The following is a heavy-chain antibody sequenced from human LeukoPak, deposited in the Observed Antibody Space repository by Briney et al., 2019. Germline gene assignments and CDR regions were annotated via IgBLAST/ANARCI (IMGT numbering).Heavy chain of an antibody. CDR3: ARVVRGSSLDY. Sequence: PGGSLRLSCGTSGFTLTYCTMNWVRQAPGKGLEWLSSISGDSNHVYYAESVKGRFTISRDNADNSLFLQMDSLRAEDTAIYYCARVVRGSSLDYWGQGTLVTVSS. D-gene: IGHD1-26*01. V-gene: IGHV3-21*06. CDR1: GFTLTYCT. J-gene: IGHJ4*02. CDR2: ISGDSNHV.